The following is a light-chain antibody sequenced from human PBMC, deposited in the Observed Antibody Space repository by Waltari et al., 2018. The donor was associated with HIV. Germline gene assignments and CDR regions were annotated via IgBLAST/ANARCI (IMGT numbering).Light chain of an antibody. CDR2: EVT. Sequence: QSALTQPASVSGSPGQPITFSCTGTSSDVGGYNYVSWYQHHPGKAPKLMIFEVTNRPSGVSNRFSGSKSGNTASLTISGLQAEDEADYYCSSYTSSSTPVVFGGGTKLTVL. V-gene: IGLV2-14*01. CDR3: SSYTSSSTPVV. J-gene: IGLJ2*01. CDR1: SSDVGGYNY.